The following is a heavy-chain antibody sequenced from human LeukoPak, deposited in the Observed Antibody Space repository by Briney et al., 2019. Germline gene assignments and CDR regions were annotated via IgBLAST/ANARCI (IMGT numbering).Heavy chain of an antibody. CDR2: IGTDGSYI. CDR1: GFTFSSHN. Sequence: PGGSLRLSCAASGFTFSSHNMNWVRQAPMKGLEWVSSIGTDGSYIYYADSVQGRFTISRDNAKNSLYLQMNSLTAEDTAVYYCARKMKTGDRVGTFVIWGQGTMVTVSS. D-gene: IGHD1-1*01. V-gene: IGHV3-21*01. CDR3: ARKMKTGDRVGTFVI. J-gene: IGHJ3*02.